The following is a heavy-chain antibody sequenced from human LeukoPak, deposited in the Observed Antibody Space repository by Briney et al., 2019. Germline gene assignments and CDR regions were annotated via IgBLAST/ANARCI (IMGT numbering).Heavy chain of an antibody. CDR2: IYYSGST. J-gene: IGHJ6*02. CDR1: GGSIGSYY. V-gene: IGHV4-59*01. Sequence: SETLSLTCTVSGGSIGSYYWSWIRQPPGKGLEWIGYIYYSGSTNYNPSLKSRVTISVDTSKNQFSLKLSSVTAADTAVYYCARDRGSGWYSGYYYGMDVWGQGTTVTVSS. CDR3: ARDRGSGWYSGYYYGMDV. D-gene: IGHD6-19*01.